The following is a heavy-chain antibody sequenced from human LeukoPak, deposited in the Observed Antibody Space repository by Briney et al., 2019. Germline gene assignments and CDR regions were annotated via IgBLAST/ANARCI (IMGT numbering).Heavy chain of an antibody. J-gene: IGHJ4*02. CDR2: IIPIFGTA. D-gene: IGHD5-24*01. CDR3: ARGEGRRDGYNPLPY. CDR1: GSTFSSYA. V-gene: IGHV1-69*05. Sequence: SVKVSCKASGSTFSSYAISWVRQAPGQGLEWMGGIIPIFGTANYAQKFQGRVTITTDESTSTAYMELSSLRSEDTAVYYCARGEGRRDGYNPLPYWGQGTLVTVSS.